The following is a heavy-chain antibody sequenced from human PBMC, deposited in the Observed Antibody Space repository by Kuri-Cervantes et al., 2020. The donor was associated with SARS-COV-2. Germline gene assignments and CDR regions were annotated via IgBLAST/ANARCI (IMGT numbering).Heavy chain of an antibody. D-gene: IGHD4-17*01. CDR3: ARGGDYSYWFDP. Sequence: GSLRLSCAVYGGSFSGYYWSWIRQPPGKGLEWIGEINHSGSTNYNPPLKSRVTISVDTSKNQFSLKLSSVTAADTAVYYCARGGDYSYWFDPWGQGTLVTVSS. CDR2: INHSGST. V-gene: IGHV4-34*01. J-gene: IGHJ5*02. CDR1: GGSFSGYY.